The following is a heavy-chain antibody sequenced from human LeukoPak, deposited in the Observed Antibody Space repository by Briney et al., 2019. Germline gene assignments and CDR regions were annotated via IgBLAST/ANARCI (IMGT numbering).Heavy chain of an antibody. V-gene: IGHV3-53*01. Sequence: PGGSLRLSCAASGFTVSSNYMSWVRQAPGKGLEWVSVIYSGGSTYYADSVKGRFTISRDNSKNTLYLQMNSLRAEDTAVYYCASENSSGWRRYGMDVWGQGTTVTVSS. CDR2: IYSGGST. CDR3: ASENSSGWRRYGMDV. J-gene: IGHJ6*02. D-gene: IGHD6-19*01. CDR1: GFTVSSNY.